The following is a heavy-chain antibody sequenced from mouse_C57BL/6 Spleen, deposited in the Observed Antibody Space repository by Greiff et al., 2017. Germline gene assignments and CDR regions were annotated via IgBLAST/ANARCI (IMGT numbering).Heavy chain of an antibody. D-gene: IGHD1-1*01. J-gene: IGHJ4*01. Sequence: VQLKESGPGLVAPSQSLSITCTVSGFSLTSYGVHWVRQPPGKGLEWLVVIWSDGSTTYNSALKSRLSISKDNSKSQVFLKMNSLQTDDTAMYYCARHGTTVVEDAMDYWGQGTSVTVSS. CDR1: GFSLTSYG. CDR2: IWSDGST. V-gene: IGHV2-6-1*01. CDR3: ARHGTTVVEDAMDY.